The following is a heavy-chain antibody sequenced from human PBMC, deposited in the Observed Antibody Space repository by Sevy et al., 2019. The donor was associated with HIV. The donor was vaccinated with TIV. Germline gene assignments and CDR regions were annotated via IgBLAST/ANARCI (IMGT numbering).Heavy chain of an antibody. CDR3: ARDLFSGSYYENY. D-gene: IGHD1-26*01. Sequence: GGSLRLTCAASGFTLSNYWMSWVRQAPGKGLEWVANIIQDGSDKYYVDSVKGRFTISRDNAKNSLYLQMNSLRVEDTAVYYCARDLFSGSYYENYWVQGTLVTVSS. CDR2: IIQDGSDK. V-gene: IGHV3-7*01. J-gene: IGHJ4*02. CDR1: GFTLSNYW.